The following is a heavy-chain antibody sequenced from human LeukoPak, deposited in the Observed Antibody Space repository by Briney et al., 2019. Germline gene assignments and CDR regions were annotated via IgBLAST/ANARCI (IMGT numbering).Heavy chain of an antibody. V-gene: IGHV1-2*02. J-gene: IGHJ4*02. Sequence: GASVKVSCKASGYTFTGYYMHWVRQAPGQGLEWMGWINPNTGDTHYAQKSQGRVTLTRDTSITTVYMELSRLTSDDTAIFYCAVAPGDYWGQGTLVTVSS. CDR2: INPNTGDT. CDR3: AVAPGDY. CDR1: GYTFTGYY. D-gene: IGHD2-21*01.